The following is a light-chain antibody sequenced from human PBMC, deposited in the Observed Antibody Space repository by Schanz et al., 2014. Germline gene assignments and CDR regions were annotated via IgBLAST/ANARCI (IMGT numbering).Light chain of an antibody. CDR3: SSYTRSSTHVV. V-gene: IGLV2-8*01. Sequence: QSALTQPPSASGSPGQSVTISCTGTSSDVGRYKYVTWYQQHPGKAPKLIIYEVTERPSGVPDRFSGSKSGNTAFLTVSRLQAEDEADYYCSSYTRSSTHVVFGGGTKLTVL. J-gene: IGLJ2*01. CDR1: SSDVGRYKY. CDR2: EVT.